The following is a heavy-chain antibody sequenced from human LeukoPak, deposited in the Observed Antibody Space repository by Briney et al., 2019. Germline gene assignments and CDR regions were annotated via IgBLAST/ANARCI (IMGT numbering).Heavy chain of an antibody. D-gene: IGHD6-19*01. CDR2: INSDGSST. V-gene: IGHV3-74*01. CDR3: AREAVAGENWFDP. CDR1: GFTFSSYW. J-gene: IGHJ5*02. Sequence: GGSLRLSCAASGFTFSSYWVHWVRHAPGKGLVWVSRINSDGSSTSYADSVKGRFTISRDNAKNTLYLQMNSLRAEDTAVYYCAREAVAGENWFDPWGQGTLVTVSS.